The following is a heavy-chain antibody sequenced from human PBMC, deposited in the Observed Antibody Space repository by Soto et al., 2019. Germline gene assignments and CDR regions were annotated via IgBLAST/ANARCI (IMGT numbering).Heavy chain of an antibody. CDR3: AKDYYDFWSGYRTRGYMDV. J-gene: IGHJ6*03. V-gene: IGHV3-30*18. D-gene: IGHD3-3*01. Sequence: QVQLVESGGGVVQPGRSLRLSCAASGFTFSSYGMHWVRQAPGKGLEWVAVISYDGSNKYYADSVKGRFTISRDNSKNTLYLQMNSLRAEDTAVYYCAKDYYDFWSGYRTRGYMDVWGKGTTVTVSS. CDR2: ISYDGSNK. CDR1: GFTFSSYG.